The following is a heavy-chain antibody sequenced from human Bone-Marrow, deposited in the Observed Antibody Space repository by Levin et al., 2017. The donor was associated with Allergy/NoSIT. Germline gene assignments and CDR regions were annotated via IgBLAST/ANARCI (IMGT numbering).Heavy chain of an antibody. Sequence: GGSLRLSCAASGFTFSSNWMTWVRQAPGKGLEWVATINKEGGDIAYVDSVKGRFTISRDNAKNSLYLQMSTLRVEDTAIYYCTRNLGHYRLDSWGQGTLVTVST. V-gene: IGHV3-7*01. CDR3: TRNLGHYRLDS. CDR2: INKEGGDI. D-gene: IGHD1-26*01. CDR1: GFTFSSNW. J-gene: IGHJ4*02.